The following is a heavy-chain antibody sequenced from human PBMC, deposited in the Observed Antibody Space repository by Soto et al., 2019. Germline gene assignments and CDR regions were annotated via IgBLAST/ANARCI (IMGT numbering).Heavy chain of an antibody. J-gene: IGHJ6*03. CDR2: IRSKANSYAT. D-gene: IGHD4-17*01. V-gene: IGHV3-73*01. CDR3: TSQIVDYGDYDYYYYYMDV. Sequence: GGSLRLSCAASGFTFSGSAMHWVRQASGKGLEWVGRIRSKANSYATAYAASVKGRFTISRDDSKNTAYLQMNSLKTEDTAVYYCTSQIVDYGDYDYYYYYMDVWGKGTTVTVSS. CDR1: GFTFSGSA.